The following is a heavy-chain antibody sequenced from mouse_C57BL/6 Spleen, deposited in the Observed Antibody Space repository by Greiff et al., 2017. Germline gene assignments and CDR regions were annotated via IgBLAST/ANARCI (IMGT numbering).Heavy chain of an antibody. D-gene: IGHD2-4*01. J-gene: IGHJ4*01. Sequence: QVQLQQPGAELVMPGASVKLSCKASGYTFTSYWMHWVKQRPGQGLEWIGAIDPSDSYTNYNQKFNGKSTLTVDKSSSTAYMQLSSLTSEDSAVYYCARLGDYDDAMDYWGQGTSVTVSS. CDR3: ARLGDYDDAMDY. V-gene: IGHV1-69*01. CDR2: IDPSDSYT. CDR1: GYTFTSYW.